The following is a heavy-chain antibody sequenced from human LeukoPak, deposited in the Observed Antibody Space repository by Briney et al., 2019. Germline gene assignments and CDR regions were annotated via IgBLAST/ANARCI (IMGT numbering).Heavy chain of an antibody. V-gene: IGHV4-59*01. CDR3: ARVKSFNNPYYYYYYMDV. CDR2: VYYSGST. CDR1: GDFITAYY. J-gene: IGHJ6*03. Sequence: KSSETLSLTCTVSGDFITAYYWSWIRQPPGKGLEWIGYVYYSGSTNYNPSLKSRVTISVDTSKNQFSLKLSSVTAADTAVYYCARVKSFNNPYYYYYYMDVWGKGTTVTISS. D-gene: IGHD3-10*01.